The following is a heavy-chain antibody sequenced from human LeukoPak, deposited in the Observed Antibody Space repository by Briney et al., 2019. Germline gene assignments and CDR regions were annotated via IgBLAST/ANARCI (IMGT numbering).Heavy chain of an antibody. D-gene: IGHD4-23*01. V-gene: IGHV1-69*13. CDR2: IVPIFGTA. CDR1: GGTFSSYA. J-gene: IGHJ4*02. CDR3: ASMRLPGGHYGGNSGSDY. Sequence: SVKVSCKASGGTFSSYAISWVRQAPGQGLEWMGGIVPIFGTANYAQKFQGRVTITADESTSTAYMELSSLRSEDTAVYYCASMRLPGGHYGGNSGSDYWGQGTLVTVSS.